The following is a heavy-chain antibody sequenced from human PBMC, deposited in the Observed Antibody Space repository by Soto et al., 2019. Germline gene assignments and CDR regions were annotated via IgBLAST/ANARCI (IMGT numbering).Heavy chain of an antibody. J-gene: IGHJ5*02. V-gene: IGHV3-72*01. Sequence: EVQLVESGGGLVQPGGSLRLSCAASGFTFSDHQMDWVRQAPGKGLEWVGRTRNKANSYTTEYAASVKGRFTISRDDSTNSLYLQMNSLKTEDTAVYYCARVVGAPNWFDPWGQGTLVTVSS. D-gene: IGHD1-26*01. CDR2: TRNKANSYTT. CDR3: ARVVGAPNWFDP. CDR1: GFTFSDHQ.